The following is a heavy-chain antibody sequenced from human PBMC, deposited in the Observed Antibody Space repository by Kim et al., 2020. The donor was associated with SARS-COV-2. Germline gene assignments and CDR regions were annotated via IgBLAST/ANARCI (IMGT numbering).Heavy chain of an antibody. D-gene: IGHD3-16*01. J-gene: IGHJ4*02. V-gene: IGHV4-59*13. CDR2: ISYTGTT. CDR1: GGSITAYY. CDR3: ARRHNGGSYNDY. Sequence: SETLSLTCTVSGGSITAYYWSWIRQPPGKGLEWIGYISYTGTTNYNPSLKSRVTISIDTSKNKFSLKLSSVTAVDTAVYFCARRHNGGSYNDYWGQRILVTVSS.